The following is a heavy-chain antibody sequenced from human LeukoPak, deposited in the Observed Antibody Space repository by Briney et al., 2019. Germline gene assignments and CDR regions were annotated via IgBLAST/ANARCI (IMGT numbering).Heavy chain of an antibody. CDR1: GGTFSSYG. V-gene: IGHV1-18*01. Sequence: ASVKVSCKASGGTFSSYGISWVRQAPGQGLEWMGWISAYNGNTNYAQKLQGRVTMTTDTSTSTAYMELRSLRSDDTAVYYCARGQGDDYGDYHGAFDIWGQGTMVTVSS. J-gene: IGHJ3*02. D-gene: IGHD4-17*01. CDR2: ISAYNGNT. CDR3: ARGQGDDYGDYHGAFDI.